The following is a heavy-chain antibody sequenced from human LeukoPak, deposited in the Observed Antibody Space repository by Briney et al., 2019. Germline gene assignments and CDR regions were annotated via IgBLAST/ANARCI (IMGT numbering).Heavy chain of an antibody. J-gene: IGHJ4*02. CDR1: GLTFTNAW. D-gene: IGHD4-11*01. CDR3: TTDPGNYEIF. Sequence: GGSLRLSCATSGLTFTNAWMSWVRQAPGKGLEWVGRIKSKTDGGTVDYAPPVKGRFTISRDDSRNTLSLEMNFLKTEDTAVYYCTTDPGNYEIFWGQGTLVSVSS. V-gene: IGHV3-15*01. CDR2: IKSKTDGGTV.